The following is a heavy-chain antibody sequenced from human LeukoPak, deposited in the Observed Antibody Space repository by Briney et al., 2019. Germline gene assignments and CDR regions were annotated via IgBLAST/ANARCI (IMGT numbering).Heavy chain of an antibody. CDR2: IYASGNT. D-gene: IGHD3-10*01. V-gene: IGHV4-4*07. J-gene: IGHJ5*02. CDR3: ARVGSVMVWGVIKSVGWFDP. Sequence: SETLSLTCTVSGGSISSYYWSWVRQPAGKGLEWIGRIYASGNTNYNPSLKGRVTMTVDTSKNQFSLNLSSVTAADTAVYYCARVGSVMVWGVIKSVGWFDPWGQGTLVTVSS. CDR1: GGSISSYY.